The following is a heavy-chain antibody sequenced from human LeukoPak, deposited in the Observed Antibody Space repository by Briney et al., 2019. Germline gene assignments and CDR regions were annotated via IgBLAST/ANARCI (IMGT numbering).Heavy chain of an antibody. CDR1: GGSITNKNYY. J-gene: IGHJ5*02. CDR2: IYYSGST. CDR3: ARELRGWFDP. D-gene: IGHD4-17*01. Sequence: SETLSLTCSVSGGSITNKNYYWGWIRQPPGKGLEWIGYIYYSGSTNYKPSLKSRVTISVDTSKNQFSLKLSSVTAADTAVYYCARELRGWFDPWGQGTLVTVSS. V-gene: IGHV4-61*01.